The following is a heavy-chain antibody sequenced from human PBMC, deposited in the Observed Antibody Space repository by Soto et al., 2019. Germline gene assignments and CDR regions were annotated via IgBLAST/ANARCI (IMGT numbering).Heavy chain of an antibody. D-gene: IGHD5-18*01. CDR3: ATYYTAVAYFEN. CDR1: GDPSSYSA. CDR2: INHNFGTA. J-gene: IGHJ4*02. Sequence: QVRVVQSGAEVRKPGSSVKVSCAASGDPSSYSAIGWLRQAPGKGLEWMGGINHNFGTAIYAQKFQGRTTITAHHMELNDLRSEDTAISFFATYYTAVAYFENWGQGTLVTVSS. V-gene: IGHV1-69*01.